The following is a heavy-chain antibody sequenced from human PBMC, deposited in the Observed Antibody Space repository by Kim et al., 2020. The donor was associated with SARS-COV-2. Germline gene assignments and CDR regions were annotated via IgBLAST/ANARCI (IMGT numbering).Heavy chain of an antibody. J-gene: IGHJ6*02. CDR1: GFTFSGSA. V-gene: IGHV3-73*01. Sequence: GGSLRLSCAASGFTFSGSAMHWVRQASGKGLEWVGRIRSKANSYATAYAASVKGRFTISRDDSKNTAYLQMNSLKTEDTAVYYCTRQPLDYGSGSYLTPYYYYGMDVWGQGTTVTVSS. CDR3: TRQPLDYGSGSYLTPYYYYGMDV. CDR2: IRSKANSYAT. D-gene: IGHD3-10*01.